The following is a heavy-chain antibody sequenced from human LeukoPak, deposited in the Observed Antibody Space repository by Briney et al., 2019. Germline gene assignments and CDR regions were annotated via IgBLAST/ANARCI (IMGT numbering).Heavy chain of an antibody. CDR3: ARRSTLFYFDY. V-gene: IGHV4-4*09. D-gene: IGHD6-6*01. CDR2: ISASGTT. J-gene: IGHJ4*02. CDR1: GGSFSPYY. Sequence: SETLSLTCTVSGGSFSPYYWTWIRQSPGKGLEWIGYISASGTTDYNPSLKGRVTMSVDTSKSQFSLHLNSVTAADTAVFYCARRSTLFYFDYWGQGALVTVSS.